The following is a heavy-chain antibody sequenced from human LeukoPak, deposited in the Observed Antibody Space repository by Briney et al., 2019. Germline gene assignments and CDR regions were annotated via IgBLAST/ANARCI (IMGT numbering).Heavy chain of an antibody. V-gene: IGHV3-74*01. CDR1: GFTFSIYW. CDR3: AKDRLSNYGEWFDP. Sequence: GGSLRLSCAASGFTFSIYWMHWVRQAPGKGLVWVSRINSDGSSTTYADSVKGRFTISRDNAKNTLYLQMNSLRAEDTAVYYCAKDRLSNYGEWFDPWGQGTLVTVSS. J-gene: IGHJ5*02. D-gene: IGHD4-11*01. CDR2: INSDGSST.